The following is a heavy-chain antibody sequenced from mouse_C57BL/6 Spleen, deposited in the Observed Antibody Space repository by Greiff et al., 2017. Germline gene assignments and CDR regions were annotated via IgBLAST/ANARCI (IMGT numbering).Heavy chain of an antibody. D-gene: IGHD1-2*01. Sequence: QVQLQQPGAELVRPGSSVKLSCKASGYTFTSYWMHWVKQRPIQGLEWIGNIDPSDSETHYTQKFKDKATLTVDKSSSTAYMQLSSLTSEDSAVYYCARALTLDYWGQGTTLTVSS. CDR1: GYTFTSYW. V-gene: IGHV1-52*01. J-gene: IGHJ2*01. CDR3: ARALTLDY. CDR2: IDPSDSET.